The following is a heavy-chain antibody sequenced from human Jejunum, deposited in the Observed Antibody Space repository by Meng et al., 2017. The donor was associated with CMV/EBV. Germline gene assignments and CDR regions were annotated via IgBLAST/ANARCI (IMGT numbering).Heavy chain of an antibody. CDR3: ASVPAGGGYYYGMDV. J-gene: IGHJ6*02. CDR2: ISSSSSTI. V-gene: IGHV3-48*04. Sequence: CIFSDYSMYWVRQAPGKGLEWVSYISSSSSTIFYADSVKGRFTISRDNAKNSLYLQMNSLRAEDTAVYYCASVPAGGGYYYGMDVWGQGTTVTVSS. D-gene: IGHD2-2*01. CDR1: CIFSDYS.